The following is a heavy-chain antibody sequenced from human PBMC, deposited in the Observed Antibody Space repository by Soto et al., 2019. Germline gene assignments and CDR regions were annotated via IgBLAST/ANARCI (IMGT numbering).Heavy chain of an antibody. CDR3: ARALSPVLLWFGEPNGDLYGMDV. CDR2: ISYDGSNK. CDR1: GFTFSSYA. D-gene: IGHD3-10*01. J-gene: IGHJ6*02. V-gene: IGHV3-30-3*01. Sequence: QVQLVESGGGVVQPGRSLRLSCAASGFTFSSYAMHWVRQAPGKGLEWVAVISYDGSNKYYADSVKGRFTISRDNSKNTLYLQMNSLRAEDTAVYYCARALSPVLLWFGEPNGDLYGMDVWGRGTTVTVSS.